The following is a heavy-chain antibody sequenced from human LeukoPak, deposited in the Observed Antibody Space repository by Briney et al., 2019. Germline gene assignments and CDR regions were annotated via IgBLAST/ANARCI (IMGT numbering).Heavy chain of an antibody. CDR3: ARDQTATGFSFFDY. CDR2: ISSSGSSF. J-gene: IGHJ4*02. CDR1: GFTFSDYY. Sequence: GGSLRLSCTASGFTFSDYYMSRIRQAPGKGLEWVSYISSSGSSFYYADSVKGRFTISRDNAKNSLYLQVNSLRAEDTAVYYCARDQTATGFSFFDYWGQGTLVTVSS. V-gene: IGHV3-11*01. D-gene: IGHD6-13*01.